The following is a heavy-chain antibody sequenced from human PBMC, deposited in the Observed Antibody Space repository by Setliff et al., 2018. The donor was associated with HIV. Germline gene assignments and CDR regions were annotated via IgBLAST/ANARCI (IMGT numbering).Heavy chain of an antibody. D-gene: IGHD6-19*01. CDR3: ARGRGAWFEGSWFDP. J-gene: IGHJ5*02. CDR1: GGSISLHY. Sequence: PSETLSLTCTISGGSISLHYWSWIRQPPGKGLEWIGYIYYSGSTNYNPSLKSRVTISVDTSNNQFSLKLSSVTAADTAVYYCARGRGAWFEGSWFDPWGQGILVTVSS. CDR2: IYYSGST. V-gene: IGHV4-59*11.